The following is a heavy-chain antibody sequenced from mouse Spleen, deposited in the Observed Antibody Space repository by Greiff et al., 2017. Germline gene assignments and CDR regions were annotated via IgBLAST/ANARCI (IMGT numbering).Heavy chain of an antibody. CDR1: GYTFTSYW. J-gene: IGHJ3*01. CDR2: IDPSDSYT. Sequence: QVQLQQPGAELVKPGASVKMSCKASGYTFTSYWMHWVKQRPGQGLEWIGEIDPSDSYTNYNQKFKGKATLTVDKSSSTAYMQLSSLTSEDSAVYYCAREDYGNSNGFAYWGQGTLVTVSA. V-gene: IGHV1-69*02. CDR3: AREDYGNSNGFAY. D-gene: IGHD2-1*01.